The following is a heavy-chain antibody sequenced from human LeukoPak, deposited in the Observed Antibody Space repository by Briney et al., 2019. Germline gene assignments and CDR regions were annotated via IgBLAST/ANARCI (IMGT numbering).Heavy chain of an antibody. CDR3: AKAGPVAGSAPGHY. CDR2: ISYDGSNK. CDR1: AFTFSSYG. V-gene: IGHV3-30*18. Sequence: GGSLRLSCAAYAFTFSSYGMHWVSQAPGKGLEWVAVISYDGSNKYYADSVKGRFTISRDNSKNTLYLQMNSLRAEDTAVYYCAKAGPVAGSAPGHYWGQGTLVTVSS. J-gene: IGHJ4*02. D-gene: IGHD6-19*01.